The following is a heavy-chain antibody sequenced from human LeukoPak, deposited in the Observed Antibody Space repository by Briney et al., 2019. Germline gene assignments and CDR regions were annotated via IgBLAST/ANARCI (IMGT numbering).Heavy chain of an antibody. D-gene: IGHD5-24*01. CDR3: ARDLEKRSDY. J-gene: IGHJ4*02. CDR1: GYTFTSYG. Sequence: ASVKVSCKASGYTFTSYGISWVRQAPGQGLEWMGWINPNSGGTNYAQKFQGRVTMTRDTSISTAYMELSRLRSDDTAVYYCARDLEKRSDYWGQGTLVTVSS. CDR2: INPNSGGT. V-gene: IGHV1-2*02.